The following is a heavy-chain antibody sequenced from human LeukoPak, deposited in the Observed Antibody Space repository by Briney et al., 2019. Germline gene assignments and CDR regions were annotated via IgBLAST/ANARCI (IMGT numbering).Heavy chain of an antibody. Sequence: SETLSLTCTVSGGSIGSSSYYWGWIRQPPGKGLEWIGTIYYSGSTYYNPSLKSRVTISIDTSKNQFSLKLSSVAAADTAVYYCARLLGSHINYFDPWGQGTLVTVSS. CDR3: ARLLGSHINYFDP. D-gene: IGHD2-21*01. J-gene: IGHJ5*02. V-gene: IGHV4-39*01. CDR2: IYYSGST. CDR1: GGSIGSSSYY.